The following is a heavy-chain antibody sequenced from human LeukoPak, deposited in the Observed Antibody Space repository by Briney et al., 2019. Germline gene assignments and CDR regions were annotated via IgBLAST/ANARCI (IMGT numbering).Heavy chain of an antibody. CDR2: INHSGST. D-gene: IGHD3-16*01. CDR3: ARGGGSPLDY. CDR1: GGSFSGYY. Sequence: SETLSLTCAVYGGSFSGYYWSWIRQPPGKGLEWIGEINHSGSTNYNPSLKSRVTISVDTSKNQFSLKLSSVTAADTAVYYCARGGGSPLDYWGQGTLVIVSS. J-gene: IGHJ4*02. V-gene: IGHV4-34*01.